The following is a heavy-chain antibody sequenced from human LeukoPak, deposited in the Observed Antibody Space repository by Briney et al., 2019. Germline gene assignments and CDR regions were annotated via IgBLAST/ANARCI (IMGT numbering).Heavy chain of an antibody. D-gene: IGHD2-2*01. CDR2: ISSSSSYI. CDR3: ARDSVGRIVVVPAAIDY. J-gene: IGHJ4*02. Sequence: PGGSLRLSCAASGFTFSSYSMNWVRQAPGKGLEWVSSISSSSSYIYYADSVKGRFTISRDNAKNSLYLQMNSLRAEDTAVYYCARDSVGRIVVVPAAIDYWGQGTLVTVSS. V-gene: IGHV3-21*01. CDR1: GFTFSSYS.